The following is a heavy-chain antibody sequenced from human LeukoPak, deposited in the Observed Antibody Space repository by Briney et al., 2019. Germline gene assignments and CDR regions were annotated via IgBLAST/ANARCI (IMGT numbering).Heavy chain of an antibody. CDR2: IKGIGPTT. J-gene: IGHJ6*03. D-gene: IGHD3-16*01. CDR1: GFTFSDYY. V-gene: IGHV3-11*04. CDR3: ARAGELRYMDV. Sequence: GGSLRLSCAASGFTFSDYYMSWIRQAPGKGLEWVSTIKGIGPTTYYADSLKGRFTISRDNAKNSLFLQMSSLRADDAAIYYCARAGELRYMDVWGKGTAVTVSS.